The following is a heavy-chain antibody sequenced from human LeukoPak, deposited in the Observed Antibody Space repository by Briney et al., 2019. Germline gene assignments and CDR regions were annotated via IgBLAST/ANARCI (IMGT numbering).Heavy chain of an antibody. CDR1: GFTFSSYA. CDR2: ISDNGRYT. V-gene: IGHV3-23*01. D-gene: IGHD2/OR15-2a*01. CDR3: AKVGVNGKYWYDF. Sequence: PGGSLRLSCAASGFTFSSYAMNWVRQAPGKGLEWVSGISDNGRYTFYTDSVKGRFTVSRDNSKSTLYLQMNSLRAEDTALYYCAKVGVNGKYWYDFWGQGTLVTVSS. J-gene: IGHJ4*02.